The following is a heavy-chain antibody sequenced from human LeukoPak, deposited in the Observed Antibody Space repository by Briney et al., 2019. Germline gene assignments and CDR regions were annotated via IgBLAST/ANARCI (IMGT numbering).Heavy chain of an antibody. CDR3: ARESTYYDSSGYYYYFDY. Sequence: SETLSLTCTVSGGSISSYYWSWIRQPPGKGLEWIGYISYSGSTNYNPSLKTRVTISVDTSKNQFSLKLSSVTAADTAVYYCARESTYYDSSGYYYYFDYWGQGSLVTVSS. D-gene: IGHD3-22*01. J-gene: IGHJ4*02. CDR2: ISYSGST. V-gene: IGHV4-59*01. CDR1: GGSISSYY.